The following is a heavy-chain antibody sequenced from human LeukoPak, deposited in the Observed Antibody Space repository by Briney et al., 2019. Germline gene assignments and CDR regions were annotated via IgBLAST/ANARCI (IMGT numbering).Heavy chain of an antibody. CDR3: TRDGGAGNFDY. J-gene: IGHJ4*02. V-gene: IGHV3-9*01. CDR2: ISWNSGSI. CDR1: GFTFDDYA. Sequence: PGRSLRLSCAASGFTFDDYAMHWVRQAPGKGLEWVSGISWNSGSIGYADSVKGRFTISRDNAKNSLYLQMNSLRAEDTAVYYCTRDGGAGNFDYWGQGTLVTVSS.